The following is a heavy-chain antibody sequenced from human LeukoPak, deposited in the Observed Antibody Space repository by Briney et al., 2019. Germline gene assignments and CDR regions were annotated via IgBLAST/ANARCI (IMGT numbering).Heavy chain of an antibody. D-gene: IGHD3-22*01. Sequence: GASVKVSCKASGYTFTSYYRHWVRQAPGQGLEWMGIINPSGGSTSYAQKFQGRVTMTRDTSTSTVYMELSSLRSEDTAVYYCARDSSYYDSSGYPDFDYWGQGTLVTVSS. J-gene: IGHJ4*02. CDR3: ARDSSYYDSSGYPDFDY. CDR1: GYTFTSYY. CDR2: INPSGGST. V-gene: IGHV1-46*01.